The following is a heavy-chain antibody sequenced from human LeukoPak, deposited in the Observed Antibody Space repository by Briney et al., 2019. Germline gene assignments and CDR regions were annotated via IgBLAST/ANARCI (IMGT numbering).Heavy chain of an antibody. CDR2: INPNSGGT. Sequence: GASVKVSCKASGYTFTGYYMHWVRQAPGQGLEWMGWINPNSGGTNYAQKFQGRVTMTRDTSISTAYMELSRLRSDDTAVYYCARVMRYSTAAARPLDYWGQGTLVTVSS. V-gene: IGHV1-2*02. CDR1: GYTFTGYY. CDR3: ARVMRYSTAAARPLDY. D-gene: IGHD6-13*01. J-gene: IGHJ4*02.